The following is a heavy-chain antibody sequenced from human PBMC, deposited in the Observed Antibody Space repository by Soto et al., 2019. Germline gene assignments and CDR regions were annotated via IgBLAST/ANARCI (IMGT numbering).Heavy chain of an antibody. D-gene: IGHD6-19*01. J-gene: IGHJ4*02. V-gene: IGHV1-2*04. Sequence: ASVKVSCKASGYTFTGYYMHWVRQAPGQGLEWMGWINPNSGGTNYAQKFQGWVTMTRDTSISTAYMELSRLRSDDTAVYYCARVAYSSGWYIVDYWGKGTLVTVSS. CDR2: INPNSGGT. CDR3: ARVAYSSGWYIVDY. CDR1: GYTFTGYY.